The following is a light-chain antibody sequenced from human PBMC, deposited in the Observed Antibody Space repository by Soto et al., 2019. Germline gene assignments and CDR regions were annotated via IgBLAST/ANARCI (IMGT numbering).Light chain of an antibody. V-gene: IGKV3-20*01. CDR2: GAS. CDR3: QPYDTSPLT. Sequence: ESVLSQSPGTLSLSPGERATLSCRASQSVSSNFLAWYQQKPGQAPRLLIYGASSSATGIPDRLSASGSGTDFTLRISRLEPEDFAVYYCQPYDTSPLTFGGGTELDI. CDR1: QSVSSNF. J-gene: IGKJ4*01.